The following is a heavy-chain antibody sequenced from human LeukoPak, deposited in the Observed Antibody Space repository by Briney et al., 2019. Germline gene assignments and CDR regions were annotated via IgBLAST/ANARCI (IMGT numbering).Heavy chain of an antibody. CDR3: ARGMVRGVVENWFDP. D-gene: IGHD3-10*01. CDR2: ISYDGSNK. V-gene: IGHV3-30-3*01. Sequence: RGTLQRYSCAASGFTFSRFAMHWVRQAPGKGLEWVAVISYDGSNKYYADSVKGRFTISRDNSKNTLYLQMNSLRAEDTAVYYCARGMVRGVVENWFDPWGPGKPWS. CDR1: GFTFSRFA. J-gene: IGHJ5*02.